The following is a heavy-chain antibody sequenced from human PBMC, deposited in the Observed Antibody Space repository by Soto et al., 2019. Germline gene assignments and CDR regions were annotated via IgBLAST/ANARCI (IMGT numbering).Heavy chain of an antibody. J-gene: IGHJ6*03. CDR1: GSTFSSYA. D-gene: IGHD4-17*01. CDR2: ISANGDST. Sequence: GGSLRLSCAASGSTFSSYAMNWVRQGPGKGLEWVSGISANGDSTYYADSVKGRFTVSRDNSKNTLYLQMNSLRAEDTAVYYCARLPVVTYHYYMDVWGKGTTVTVSS. V-gene: IGHV3-23*01. CDR3: ARLPVVTYHYYMDV.